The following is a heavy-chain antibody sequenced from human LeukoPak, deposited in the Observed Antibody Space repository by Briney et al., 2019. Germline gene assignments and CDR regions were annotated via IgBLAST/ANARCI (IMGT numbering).Heavy chain of an antibody. CDR3: ARAYGSGTSYHPDY. Sequence: ASVKVSCKASGYSLNAYYMHWVRQAPGQGLEYMGWINPNSGDTNSSQKFQDRVTLTRDTSITTAYMERSSLTSDDTAVYYCARAYGSGTSYHPDYWGQGTLVTVSS. D-gene: IGHD3-10*01. CDR1: GYSLNAYY. V-gene: IGHV1-2*02. CDR2: INPNSGDT. J-gene: IGHJ4*02.